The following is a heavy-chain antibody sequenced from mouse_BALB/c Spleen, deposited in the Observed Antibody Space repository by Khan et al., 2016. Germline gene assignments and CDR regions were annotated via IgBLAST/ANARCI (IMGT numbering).Heavy chain of an antibody. J-gene: IGHJ4*01. CDR1: GYTFTSYW. Sequence: QVRLQQSGAELARPGASVKLSCKASGYTFTSYWMQWVKQRPGQGLEWIGAIYPGDGDTRYTQKFKGKATLTADKSSNTAYMQLSSLASEDSAVYYWAKGGRAMDYWGQGTSVTVSS. CDR2: IYPGDGDT. CDR3: AKGGRAMDY. V-gene: IGHV1-87*01.